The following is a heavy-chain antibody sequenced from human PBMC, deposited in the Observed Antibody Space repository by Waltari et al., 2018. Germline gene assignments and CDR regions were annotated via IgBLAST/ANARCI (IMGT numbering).Heavy chain of an antibody. CDR2: IRYYGSNK. J-gene: IGHJ4*02. V-gene: IGHV3-30*02. CDR1: GFTFSSYG. D-gene: IGHD3-3*01. CDR3: AKAGGVGFLEWLSPRNYFDY. Sequence: QVQLVESGGGVVQPGGSLRLSCAASGFTFSSYGMHWVRQAPGKGLAWVAFIRYYGSNKYYADSVKGRFTISRDKSKNTLYLQMNSLRAEDTAVYYCAKAGGVGFLEWLSPRNYFDYWGQGTLVTVSS.